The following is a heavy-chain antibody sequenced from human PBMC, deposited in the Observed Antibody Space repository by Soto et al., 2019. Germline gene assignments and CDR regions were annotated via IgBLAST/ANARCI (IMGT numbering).Heavy chain of an antibody. CDR3: ATPRVRITIFGVVPCFDY. Sequence: PGGSLRLSCAASGFTFSCYAMSWVRQAPGKGLEWVSAISGSGGSTYYADSVKGRFTISRDNSKNTLYLQMNSLRAEDTAVYYCATPRVRITIFGVVPCFDYWGQGTLVTVSS. V-gene: IGHV3-23*01. D-gene: IGHD3-3*01. CDR2: ISGSGGST. CDR1: GFTFSCYA. J-gene: IGHJ4*02.